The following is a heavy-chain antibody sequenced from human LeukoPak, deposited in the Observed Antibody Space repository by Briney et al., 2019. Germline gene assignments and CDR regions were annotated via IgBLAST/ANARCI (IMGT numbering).Heavy chain of an antibody. J-gene: IGHJ4*02. V-gene: IGHV4-34*09. CDR1: GGSFSGYY. CDR3: AGVPNQSKYSIGNY. CDR2: INHSGST. Sequence: KPSETLSLTCAVYGGSFSGYYWSWIRQPPGKGLEWIGEINHSGSTNYNPSLKSRVTISVDTSKNQFSLKLSSVTAADTAVYYCAGVPNQSKYSIGNYWGQGTLVTVSS. D-gene: IGHD1-14*01.